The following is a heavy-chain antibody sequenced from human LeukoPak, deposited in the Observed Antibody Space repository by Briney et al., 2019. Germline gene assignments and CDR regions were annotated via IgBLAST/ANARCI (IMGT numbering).Heavy chain of an antibody. V-gene: IGHV3-11*01. J-gene: IGHJ4*02. CDR1: GLTFSDYY. D-gene: IGHD4-23*01. CDR2: ISISGTTI. Sequence: KAGGSLRLSCAASGLTFSDYYMSWVRQAPGKGLEWVSYISISGTTIYYADSVKGRFTFSRDNAKNSLYLQMNSLRAEDTAVYYCARGYGGNHDDYWGQGTLVTVSS. CDR3: ARGYGGNHDDY.